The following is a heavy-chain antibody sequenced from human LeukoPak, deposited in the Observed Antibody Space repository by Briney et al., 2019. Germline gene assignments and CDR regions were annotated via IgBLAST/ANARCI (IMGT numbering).Heavy chain of an antibody. V-gene: IGHV4-31*03. Sequence: SQTLSLTCTVSGGSISSGGYYWSWIRQHPGKGLEWIGYIYYSGSTYYNPSLKSRVTISVDTSKNQFSLKLSSVTAADTAVYYCARDRVAWPYYYYGMDVWGQGTTVTVSS. D-gene: IGHD5-12*01. J-gene: IGHJ6*02. CDR1: GGSISSGGYY. CDR3: ARDRVAWPYYYYGMDV. CDR2: IYYSGST.